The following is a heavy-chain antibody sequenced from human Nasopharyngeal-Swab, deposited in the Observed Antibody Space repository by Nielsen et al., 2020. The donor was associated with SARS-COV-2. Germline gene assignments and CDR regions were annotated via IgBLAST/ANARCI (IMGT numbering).Heavy chain of an antibody. D-gene: IGHD6-13*01. CDR2: TYYRSKWYN. CDR1: GDSVSSNSTA. V-gene: IGHV6-1*01. J-gene: IGHJ3*02. Sequence: SQTHSLTCAISGDSVSSNSTAWNWIRQSPSRGLEWLVRTYYRSKWYNDYAVSVKSRITINPDTSKNQFSLQLNSVTPEDTAVYYCAGVRQQPGGGAFDIWGQGTMVTVSS. CDR3: AGVRQQPGGGAFDI.